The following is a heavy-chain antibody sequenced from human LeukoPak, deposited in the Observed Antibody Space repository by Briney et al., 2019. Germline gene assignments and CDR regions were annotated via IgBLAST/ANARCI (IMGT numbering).Heavy chain of an antibody. V-gene: IGHV1-69*04. CDR1: GGTFSSYA. D-gene: IGHD3-10*01. CDR3: AREPRGSGFDP. Sequence: SVKVSCKASGGTFSSYAISWVRQAPGQGLEWMGRIIPILGIANYAQKFQGRVTITADKSTSTAYMELSSLRSEDTAVYYCAREPRGSGFDPWGQGTLVTVSS. CDR2: IIPILGIA. J-gene: IGHJ5*02.